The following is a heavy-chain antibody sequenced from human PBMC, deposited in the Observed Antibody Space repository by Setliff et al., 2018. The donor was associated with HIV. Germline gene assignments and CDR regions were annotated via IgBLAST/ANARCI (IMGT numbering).Heavy chain of an antibody. CDR2: VDPEDGET. CDR1: GYTFTDYY. CDR3: ARVVVRGVTFIAEYFQH. J-gene: IGHJ1*01. V-gene: IGHV1-69-2*01. D-gene: IGHD3-10*01. Sequence: ASVKVSCKASGYTFTDYYMHWVQQAPGKGLEWMGRVDPEDGETIYAEKLQGRVTMTTDTSTSTAYMELRSLRSDDTAVYYCARVVVRGVTFIAEYFQHWGQGTLVTVSS.